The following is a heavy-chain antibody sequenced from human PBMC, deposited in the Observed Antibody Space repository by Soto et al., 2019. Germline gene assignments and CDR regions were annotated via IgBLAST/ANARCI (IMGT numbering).Heavy chain of an antibody. CDR1: GFTFTSSA. Sequence: ASVKVSCKASGFTFTSSAVQWVRQARGQRLEWIGWIVVGSGNTNYAQKFQERVTITRDMSTSTAYMELSSLRSEDTAVYYCAARARASGYSGYELGKDYSDYWGQGTLVTVSS. CDR3: AARARASGYSGYELGKDYSDY. D-gene: IGHD5-12*01. V-gene: IGHV1-58*01. J-gene: IGHJ4*02. CDR2: IVVGSGNT.